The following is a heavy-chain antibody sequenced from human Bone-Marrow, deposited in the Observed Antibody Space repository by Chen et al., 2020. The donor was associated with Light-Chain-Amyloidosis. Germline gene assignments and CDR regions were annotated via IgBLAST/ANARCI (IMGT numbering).Heavy chain of an antibody. V-gene: IGHV3-74*01. CDR3: ARVIDLTMVRGVRPYFDY. CDR1: GFTFSSYW. J-gene: IGHJ4*02. Sequence: EVQLVESGGGLVQPGGSLRLSCAASGFTFSSYWMHWVRQAPGKGLVWVSRMNRDGSSTSYADSVKGRFTISRDNAKNTLYLQMNSLRAEDTAVYYCARVIDLTMVRGVRPYFDYWGQGTLVTVSS. D-gene: IGHD3-10*01. CDR2: MNRDGSST.